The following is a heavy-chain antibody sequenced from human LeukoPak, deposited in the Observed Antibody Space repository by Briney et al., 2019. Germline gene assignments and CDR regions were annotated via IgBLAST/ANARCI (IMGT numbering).Heavy chain of an antibody. J-gene: IGHJ5*02. CDR3: AREVEQQLVLYWCDP. CDR1: GGTFSSYA. V-gene: IGHV1-69*05. CDR2: IIPIFGTA. Sequence: SVKVSCKASGGTFSSYAISWVRQAPGQGLEWMGRIIPIFGTANYAQKFQGRVTITTDESTSTAYMELSSLRSEDTAVYYCAREVEQQLVLYWCDPWGQGTLVTVSS. D-gene: IGHD6-13*01.